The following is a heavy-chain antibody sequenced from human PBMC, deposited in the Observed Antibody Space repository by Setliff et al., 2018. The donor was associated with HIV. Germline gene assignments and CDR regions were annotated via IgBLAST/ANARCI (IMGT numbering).Heavy chain of an antibody. J-gene: IGHJ4*02. CDR2: ITGFGGRT. V-gene: IGHV3-23*01. D-gene: IGHD3-3*01. CDR3: VKDVVKFWSGSGALDF. Sequence: GGSLRLSCAASGFTFINFGLSWVRQAPGKGLEWVSTITGFGGRTYYADSVKGRFTISKDTSNNTLYLQMNSLRADDTALYYCVKDVVKFWSGSGALDFWGPGTLVTVSS. CDR1: GFTFINFG.